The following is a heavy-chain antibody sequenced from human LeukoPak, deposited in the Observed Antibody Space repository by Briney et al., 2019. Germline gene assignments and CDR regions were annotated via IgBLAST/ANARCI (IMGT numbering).Heavy chain of an antibody. D-gene: IGHD6-19*01. CDR1: GGSISSFY. J-gene: IGHJ6*03. CDR2: IYFSGST. CDR3: ARDQGSSRIAVAGTRGYYYYMDV. V-gene: IGHV4-59*12. Sequence: SETLSLTCTVSGGSISSFYWSWFYWGWIRQPPGKGLEWIGYIYFSGSTNYNPSLKSRVTISLDTSKSQFSLKLSSVTAADTAVYYCARDQGSSRIAVAGTRGYYYYMDVWGKGTTVTISS.